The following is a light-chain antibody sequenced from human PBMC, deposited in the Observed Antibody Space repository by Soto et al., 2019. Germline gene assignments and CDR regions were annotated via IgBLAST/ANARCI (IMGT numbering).Light chain of an antibody. V-gene: IGLV1-51*01. Sequence: QSVLTQPPSVSAAPGQKVTISCSGSSANIGSNYVSWYQHLPGTAPKLVIYDSDRRPSEIPDRFSGSKSGTSATLDITGLQTGDEADYYCGAWDDSLSVVLLGGGTKLTVL. CDR2: DSD. J-gene: IGLJ2*01. CDR3: GAWDDSLSVVL. CDR1: SANIGSNY.